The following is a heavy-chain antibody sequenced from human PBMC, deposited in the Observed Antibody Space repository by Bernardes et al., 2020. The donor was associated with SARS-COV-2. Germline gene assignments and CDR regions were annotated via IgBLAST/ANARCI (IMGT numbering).Heavy chain of an antibody. CDR3: ASSPYNWNYHFDY. J-gene: IGHJ4*02. Sequence: SETLSLTCTVSGVSMSSSSYYWGWVRQSPGKGLEWIGTIYYSGSTYYNPSLKSRVTLSVAPSKNQFSLRLKSVTAADTAVYYCASSPYNWNYHFDYWGQGTLV. D-gene: IGHD1-7*01. CDR2: IYYSGST. CDR1: GVSMSSSSYY. V-gene: IGHV4-39*01.